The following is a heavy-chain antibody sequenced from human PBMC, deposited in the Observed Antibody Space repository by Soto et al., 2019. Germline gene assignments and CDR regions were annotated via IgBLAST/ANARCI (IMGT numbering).Heavy chain of an antibody. CDR3: ASEGPPFEWLPYYYYGMDV. Sequence: SVKVSCKASGGTFSSYSISWVRQAPGQGLEWMGGIIPIFGTANYAQKFQGRVTITADQSTSTAYMELSSLRSEDTAVYCCASEGPPFEWLPYYYYGMDVWGQGTTVTVSS. V-gene: IGHV1-69*13. J-gene: IGHJ6*02. D-gene: IGHD3-9*01. CDR2: IIPIFGTA. CDR1: GGTFSSYS.